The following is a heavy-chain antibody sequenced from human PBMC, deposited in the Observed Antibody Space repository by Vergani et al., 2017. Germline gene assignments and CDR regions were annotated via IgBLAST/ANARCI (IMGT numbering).Heavy chain of an antibody. CDR1: GATFRGNT. D-gene: IGHD2-21*02. CDR3: SRDPREYGGDPGGFYFGRDG. J-gene: IGHJ6*01. Sequence: QVQLVQSGAEVKKPGSSVTVPCKASGATFRGNTISWVRQVPGQGLEWMGMIIPVLGKTKYAQDFQGRLTIPADPSTSSAYMELTSLRSQDTAVYYCSRDPREYGGDPGGFYFGRDGWVQGTADTVSS. V-gene: IGHV1-69*08. CDR2: IIPVLGKT.